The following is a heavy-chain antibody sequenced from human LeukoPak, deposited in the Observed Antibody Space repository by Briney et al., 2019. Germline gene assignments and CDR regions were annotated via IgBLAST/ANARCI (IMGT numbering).Heavy chain of an antibody. D-gene: IGHD6-13*01. Sequence: SETLSLTCTVSGGSISSYYWSWIRQPAGKGLEWIGRIHTSGSTNYNPSLKSRVTMSVDTSKNQFSLKLSSVTAADTAVYYCARDSSSWVYYYYMDVWGKGTAVTVSS. CDR2: IHTSGST. J-gene: IGHJ6*03. V-gene: IGHV4-4*07. CDR3: ARDSSSWVYYYYMDV. CDR1: GGSISSYY.